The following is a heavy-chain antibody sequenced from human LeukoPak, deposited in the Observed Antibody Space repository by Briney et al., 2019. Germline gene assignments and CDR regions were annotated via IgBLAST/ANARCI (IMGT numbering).Heavy chain of an antibody. CDR3: GASRQYVGAFDI. J-gene: IGHJ3*02. CDR2: ISSGSTII. V-gene: IGHV3-48*03. CDR1: GFTFSSYE. Sequence: GGSLRLSCAASGFTFSSYELYWVRQAPGKGLEWISYISSGSTIIKYADSVRGRFTISRDDARESLYLQMSSLRADDTAIYYCGASRQYVGAFDIWGQGTLVTVSS. D-gene: IGHD3-16*01.